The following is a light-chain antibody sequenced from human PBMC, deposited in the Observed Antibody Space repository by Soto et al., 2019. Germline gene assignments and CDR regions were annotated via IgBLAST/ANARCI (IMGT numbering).Light chain of an antibody. CDR1: QRISSH. Sequence: DIQMTQSPSSLSASVGDRVTITCRSSQRISSHLNWYQQKPGKAPKLLIYTASSLKSGVPSRFSGSGPGTEFTLTISSLQPDDFATYYCQHYNSYSEAFGQGTKVDI. V-gene: IGKV1-5*01. CDR3: QHYNSYSEA. J-gene: IGKJ1*01. CDR2: TAS.